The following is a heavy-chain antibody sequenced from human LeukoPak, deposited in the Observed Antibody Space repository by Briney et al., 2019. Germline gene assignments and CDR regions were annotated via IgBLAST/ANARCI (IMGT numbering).Heavy chain of an antibody. Sequence: SETLSLTCTVSGGSISTYYWNWIRQPPGKGLEWIGYIYYSGSTNYNPSLKSRVTISVDTSKNQFSLKLSSVTAADTAVYYCATEGATFVLQHWGQGTLVTISS. V-gene: IGHV4-59*01. D-gene: IGHD1-26*01. CDR2: IYYSGST. J-gene: IGHJ1*01. CDR3: ATEGATFVLQH. CDR1: GGSISTYY.